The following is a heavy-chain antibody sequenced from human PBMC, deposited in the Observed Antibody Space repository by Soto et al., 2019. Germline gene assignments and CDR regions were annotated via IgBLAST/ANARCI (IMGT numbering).Heavy chain of an antibody. Sequence: GASVKVSCKASGGTFSSYTISWVRQAPGQGLEWMGRIIPILGIANYAQKFQGRVTITADKSTSTAYMELSSLRSEDTAVYYCARWGRGYCTNGVCRNWFDPWGQGTLVTVSS. CDR2: IIPILGIA. V-gene: IGHV1-69*02. D-gene: IGHD2-8*01. CDR1: GGTFSSYT. CDR3: ARWGRGYCTNGVCRNWFDP. J-gene: IGHJ5*02.